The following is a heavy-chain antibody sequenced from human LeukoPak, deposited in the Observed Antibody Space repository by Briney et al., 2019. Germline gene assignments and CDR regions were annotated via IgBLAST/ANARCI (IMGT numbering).Heavy chain of an antibody. CDR2: INPSDGST. V-gene: IGHV1-46*01. J-gene: IGHJ4*02. CDR3: ARNNIGNRGWTGLGY. D-gene: IGHD3/OR15-3a*01. Sequence: ASVTVSCKAFGDTFTSQYIQWVRQAPGQGLEWMGMINPSDGSTTYAQKFQGRVTMTRDTSTSTVYMDLSSLRSEDTAAYYCARNNIGNRGWTGLGYWGQGTLVTVSS. CDR1: GDTFTSQY.